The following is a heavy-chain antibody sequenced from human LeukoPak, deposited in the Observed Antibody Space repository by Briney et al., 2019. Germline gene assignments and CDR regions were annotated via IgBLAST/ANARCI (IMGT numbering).Heavy chain of an antibody. V-gene: IGHV4-39*01. CDR2: IYYSGST. CDR1: GGSISSSSYY. J-gene: IGHJ5*02. CDR3: ARQMRRGGGNWIDP. Sequence: PSETLSLTCTVSGGSISSSSYYWGRIRQPPGKGLEWIGSIYYSGSTYYNPSLKSRVTISVDTSKNQFSLKLSSVTAADTAVYYCARQMRRGGGNWIDPWGQGTLVTVSS. D-gene: IGHD2-21*01.